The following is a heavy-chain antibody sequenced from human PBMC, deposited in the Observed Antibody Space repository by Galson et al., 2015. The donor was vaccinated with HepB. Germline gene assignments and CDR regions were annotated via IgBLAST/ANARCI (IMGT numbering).Heavy chain of an antibody. CDR3: AKGRTEQWLPFDY. Sequence: SLRLSCAASGFTFSSYAMSWVRQAPGKGLEWVSAISGGGGSTYYADSVKGRFTISRDNSKNTLYLQIYSLRAEDTAVYYCAKGRTEQWLPFDYWGQGTLVTVSS. D-gene: IGHD6-19*01. CDR1: GFTFSSYA. V-gene: IGHV3-23*01. CDR2: ISGGGGST. J-gene: IGHJ4*02.